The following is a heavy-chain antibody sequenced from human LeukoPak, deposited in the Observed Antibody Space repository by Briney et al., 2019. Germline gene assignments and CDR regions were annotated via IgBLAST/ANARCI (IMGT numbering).Heavy chain of an antibody. CDR1: GYTFTSYY. CDR2: INPSGGST. V-gene: IGHV1-46*01. CDR3: ASDYGDYARYFQH. Sequence: ASVKVSCKASGYTFTSYYMHWVRQAPGQGLEWMGIINPSGGSTSYAQKFQGRVTMTRNTSISTAYMELSSLRSEDTAVYYCASDYGDYARYFQHWGQGTLVTVSS. J-gene: IGHJ1*01. D-gene: IGHD4-17*01.